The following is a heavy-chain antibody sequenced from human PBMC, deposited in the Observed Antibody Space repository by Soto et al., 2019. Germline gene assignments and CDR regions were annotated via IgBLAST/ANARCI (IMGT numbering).Heavy chain of an antibody. CDR1: GYSFTNYW. Sequence: PGDSLKISCKGSGYSFTNYWVAWVRQMPGKGLEWMGVIFSGDSDTTYSPSFQGQVTISADKSISTASLQWSSLKASDTAMYYCARWSDSGWYYDYWGQGTLVTVSS. D-gene: IGHD5-12*01. CDR3: ARWSDSGWYYDY. V-gene: IGHV5-51*01. J-gene: IGHJ4*02. CDR2: IFSGDSDT.